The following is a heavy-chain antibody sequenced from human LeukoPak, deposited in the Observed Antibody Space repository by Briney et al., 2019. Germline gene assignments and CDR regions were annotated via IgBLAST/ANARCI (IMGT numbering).Heavy chain of an antibody. V-gene: IGHV3-7*01. CDR2: IKQDASQE. J-gene: IGHJ4*02. D-gene: IGHD3-3*01. CDR1: GFTFSNYA. CDR3: ARGVVYPTWSGPHWSDY. Sequence: GGSLRLSCAASGFTFSNYAMSWVRQAPGKGPEWVAHIKQDASQEDHVDSVKGRFTISRDNAKNSLYLQMNCLRAEDTAVYYCARGVVYPTWSGPHWSDYWGQGTLVTVSS.